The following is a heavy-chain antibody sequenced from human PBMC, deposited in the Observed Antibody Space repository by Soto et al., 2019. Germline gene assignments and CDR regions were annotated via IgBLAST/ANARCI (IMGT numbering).Heavy chain of an antibody. D-gene: IGHD6-6*01. CDR1: GGSISSGGYY. CDR2: IYYSGST. V-gene: IGHV4-31*03. CDR3: ARDREDSSSSGPLNWYFAL. Sequence: QVQLQESGPGLVKPSQTLSLTCTVSGGSISSGGYYWSWIRQHPGKGLEWIGYIYYSGSTYYNPSLKSRVTISVDTSKNQFSLKLSSVTAADSAVYYCARDREDSSSSGPLNWYFALWGRGTLVTVSS. J-gene: IGHJ2*01.